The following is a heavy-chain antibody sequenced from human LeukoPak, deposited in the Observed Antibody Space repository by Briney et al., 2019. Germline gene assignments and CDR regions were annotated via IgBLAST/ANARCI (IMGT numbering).Heavy chain of an antibody. CDR2: IYTSGST. D-gene: IGHD3-22*01. CDR1: GGSISSYY. J-gene: IGHJ4*02. CDR3: ARSENYYDSSGESYFDY. Sequence: SETLSLTCTVSGGSISSYYWSWIRQPAGKGLEWIGRIYTSGSTNYNPSLKSRVTMSVDTSKNQFSLKLSSVTAADTAVYYCARSENYYDSSGESYFDYWGQGTPVTVSS. V-gene: IGHV4-4*07.